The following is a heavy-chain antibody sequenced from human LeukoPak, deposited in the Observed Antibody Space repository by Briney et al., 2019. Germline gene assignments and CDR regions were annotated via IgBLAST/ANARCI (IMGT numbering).Heavy chain of an antibody. D-gene: IGHD6-6*01. CDR1: GFILCSHA. Sequence: GGSLRLSCGVSGFILCSHAELWARHATGKGGVWVSANSGSGGSKYYADSVKGVFTIARDNSKNTLYQQMNSTRAEHTAVYYCAKEGENSSSSYYYFYMDVWGKGTTVTVSS. CDR2: NSGSGGSK. CDR3: AKEGENSSSSYYYFYMDV. V-gene: IGHV3-23*01. J-gene: IGHJ6*03.